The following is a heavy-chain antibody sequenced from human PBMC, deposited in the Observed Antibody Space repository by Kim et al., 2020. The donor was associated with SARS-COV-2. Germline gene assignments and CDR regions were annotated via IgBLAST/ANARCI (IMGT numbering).Heavy chain of an antibody. J-gene: IGHJ6*02. V-gene: IGHV4-31*03. Sequence: SETLSLTCTVSGGSISSGGYYWSWIRQHPGKGLEWIGYIYYSGSTYYNPSLKSRVTISVDTSKNQFSLKLSSVTAADTAVYYCARAYSSSWDHPYYYGMDVWGQGTTVTVSS. CDR1: GGSISSGGYY. CDR2: IYYSGST. CDR3: ARAYSSSWDHPYYYGMDV. D-gene: IGHD6-13*01.